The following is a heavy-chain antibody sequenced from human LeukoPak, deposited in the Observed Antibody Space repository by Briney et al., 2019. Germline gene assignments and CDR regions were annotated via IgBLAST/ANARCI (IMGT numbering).Heavy chain of an antibody. V-gene: IGHV4-59*12. J-gene: IGHJ4*02. CDR1: GGSISSYY. Sequence: SETLSLTCSVSGGSISSYYWSWIRQPPGKGLEWIGYIYDSGNTNFKSPLKSRVTMSGDTSKNQFSLKVNSVTAADTAVYYCAREGDGYHIDYWGQGTLVTVSS. CDR2: IYDSGNT. D-gene: IGHD5-24*01. CDR3: AREGDGYHIDY.